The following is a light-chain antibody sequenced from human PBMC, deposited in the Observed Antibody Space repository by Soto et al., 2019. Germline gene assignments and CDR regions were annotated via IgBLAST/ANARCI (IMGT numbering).Light chain of an antibody. V-gene: IGLV1-47*02. CDR3: AAWDDRLSGYG. CDR1: SSNIAKNY. J-gene: IGLJ1*01. CDR2: SDN. Sequence: QSVLTQPPSTSGTPGQRVTISCSGDSSNIAKNYVYWYQQVPGMAPKLLIYSDNQRPSGVPDRFSGSKSGTSASLAISGLRSEDEADYYGAAWDDRLSGYGFGGGTKLTVL.